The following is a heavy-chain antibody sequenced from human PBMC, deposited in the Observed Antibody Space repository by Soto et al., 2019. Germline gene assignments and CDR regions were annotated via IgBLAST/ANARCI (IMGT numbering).Heavy chain of an antibody. CDR1: GSSISSNY. CDR3: ARVTLYYYGMDV. V-gene: IGHV4-59*01. Sequence: SETLSLTCTVSGSSISSNYWSWIRQPPGKGLEWIGYIYYSGSTNYNPSLKSRVTISVDTSTTQFSLKLSSVTAADTAVYYCARVTLYYYGMDVWGQGTTVTVSS. CDR2: IYYSGST. J-gene: IGHJ6*02.